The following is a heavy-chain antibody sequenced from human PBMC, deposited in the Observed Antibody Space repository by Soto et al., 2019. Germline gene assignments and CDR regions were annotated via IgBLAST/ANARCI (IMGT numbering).Heavy chain of an antibody. Sequence: SETLSLTCSVSGASIRSGGYFWTWIRQHAGTELEWIGYIYYNGSTSYNPSLKSRISISVDTSKNQFSLKLNSVTAADTAVYYCASSVTVLGVFPFYWGQGTLVTVSS. CDR3: ASSVTVLGVFPFY. CDR1: GASIRSGGYF. V-gene: IGHV4-31*02. D-gene: IGHD3-3*01. J-gene: IGHJ4*02. CDR2: IYYNGST.